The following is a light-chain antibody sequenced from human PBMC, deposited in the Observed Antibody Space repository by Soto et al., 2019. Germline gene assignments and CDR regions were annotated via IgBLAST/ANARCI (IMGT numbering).Light chain of an antibody. CDR2: WAS. J-gene: IGKJ1*01. V-gene: IGKV4-1*01. Sequence: DIVMTQSPDSLTVSLGERATINCKSIQTVLYSVNNENYLAWYHHKPGQPPKLLIYWASTRESGVPDRFSGSGSGKDFTLTISSLQAEDVAVYYCQQYYSAPRTFGQGTKVAIK. CDR3: QQYYSAPRT. CDR1: QTVLYSVNNENY.